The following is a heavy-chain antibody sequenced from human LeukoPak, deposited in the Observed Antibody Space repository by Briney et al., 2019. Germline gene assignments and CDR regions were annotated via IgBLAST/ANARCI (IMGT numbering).Heavy chain of an antibody. CDR1: GYTFSTYY. V-gene: IGHV1-46*01. Sequence: ASVKVPCKASGYTFSTYYIYWVRQAPGQGLEWMGIINPSGGRTNYAQKFQGRVTMTSDTSTSTVYMELSSLRSEDTAVYYCAREIVVSNGLDIWGQGTMVTISS. CDR3: AREIVVSNGLDI. CDR2: INPSGGRT. J-gene: IGHJ3*02. D-gene: IGHD3-22*01.